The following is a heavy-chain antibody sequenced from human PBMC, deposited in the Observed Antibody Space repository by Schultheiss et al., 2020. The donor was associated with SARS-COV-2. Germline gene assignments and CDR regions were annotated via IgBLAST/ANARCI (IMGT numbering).Heavy chain of an antibody. D-gene: IGHD6-13*01. CDR3: ARGLPYSSSWYYGY. CDR2: INPNSGGT. Sequence: ASVKVSCKASGYAFIGFYIHWLRQAPGQGLEWMGWINPNSGGTNYAQKFQGRVTMTRDTSISTAYMELSRLRSDDTAVYYCARGLPYSSSWYYGYWGQGTLVTVSS. J-gene: IGHJ4*02. V-gene: IGHV1-2*02. CDR1: GYAFIGFY.